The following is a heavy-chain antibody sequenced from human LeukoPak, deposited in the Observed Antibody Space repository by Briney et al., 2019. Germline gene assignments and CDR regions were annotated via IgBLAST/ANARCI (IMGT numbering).Heavy chain of an antibody. CDR3: ARGKGTPFGGVIVPPVAYYFDY. CDR2: LYHSGST. D-gene: IGHD3-16*02. Sequence: SETLSLTCTVSGYSISNAYFWGWIRQPPGKGLEWIGSLYHSGSTYYNPSLKSRVTISVDTSKNQFSLKLSSVTAADTAVYYCARGKGTPFGGVIVPPVAYYFDYWGQGTLVTVSS. CDR1: GYSISNAYF. J-gene: IGHJ4*02. V-gene: IGHV4-38-2*02.